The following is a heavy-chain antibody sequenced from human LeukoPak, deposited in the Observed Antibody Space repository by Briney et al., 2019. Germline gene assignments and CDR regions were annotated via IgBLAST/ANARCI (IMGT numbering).Heavy chain of an antibody. V-gene: IGHV3-64*01. Sequence: GGSLRLSCAVSGFTFSSYSMNWVRQAPGKGLEWVSYISSNGDNTYYANSVKGRFTISRDNSKNTLYLQMASLRGEDTAVYYCARAPREGFSGSYHDYWGQGTLVTVSS. D-gene: IGHD1-26*01. CDR3: ARAPREGFSGSYHDY. CDR1: GFTFSSYS. J-gene: IGHJ4*02. CDR2: ISSNGDNT.